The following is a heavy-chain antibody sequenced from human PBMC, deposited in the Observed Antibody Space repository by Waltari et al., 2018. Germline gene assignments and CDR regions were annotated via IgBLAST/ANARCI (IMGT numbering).Heavy chain of an antibody. CDR3: ARDGGRDIAPGYFDY. J-gene: IGHJ4*02. D-gene: IGHD6-25*01. V-gene: IGHV1-69*01. Sequence: QVQLVQSGAEVKKPGSSVKVSCKASGGTFSSYAISWVRQAPGQGLEGMGGIIPCLGTANYAQKFQGRVTITADESTSTAYMELSSLRSEDTAVYYCARDGGRDIAPGYFDYWGQGTLVTVSS. CDR1: GGTFSSYA. CDR2: IIPCLGTA.